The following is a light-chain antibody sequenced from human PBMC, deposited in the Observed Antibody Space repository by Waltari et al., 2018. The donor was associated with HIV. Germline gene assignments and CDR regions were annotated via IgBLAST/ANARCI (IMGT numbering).Light chain of an antibody. J-gene: IGLJ2*01. CDR1: DSDVGGYNY. Sequence: QSALTQHASVSGFPGQSITITCPGTDSDVGGYNYVSSYQQFQGKAPKLLISEVSNRPSGVSSRFSGSKSGNTASLTISGLQAEDEADYYCASYTSISTVVFGGGTKLTVL. V-gene: IGLV2-14*01. CDR2: EVS. CDR3: ASYTSISTVV.